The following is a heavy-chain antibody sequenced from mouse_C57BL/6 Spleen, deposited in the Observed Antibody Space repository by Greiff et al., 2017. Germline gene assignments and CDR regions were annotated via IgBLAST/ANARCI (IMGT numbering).Heavy chain of an antibody. Sequence: QVQLQQPGAELVKPGASVKMSCKASGYTFTSYWITWVKQRPGQGLEWIGDIYPGSGSTNYTEKFKSKATLTVDTSSSTAYMQLSSLTSEDSAVYYCARDSSGYPWFGYWGQGTLVTVSA. CDR2: IYPGSGST. D-gene: IGHD3-2*02. V-gene: IGHV1-55*01. CDR3: ARDSSGYPWFGY. J-gene: IGHJ3*01. CDR1: GYTFTSYW.